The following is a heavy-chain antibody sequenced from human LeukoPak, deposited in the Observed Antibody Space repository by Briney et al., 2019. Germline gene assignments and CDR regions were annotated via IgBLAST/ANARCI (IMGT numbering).Heavy chain of an antibody. CDR3: TRHHHNPTYDY. Sequence: SETLSLTCTVSGSSISSSSYYWGWIRQPPGKGLEWIGSIYYSGTTYYNPSLKSRVTISVDTSKNQFSLKLNSVTAADTAVYYCTRHHHNPTYDYWGQGTLVTVSS. V-gene: IGHV4-39*01. CDR2: IYYSGTT. D-gene: IGHD1-14*01. J-gene: IGHJ4*02. CDR1: GSSISSSSYY.